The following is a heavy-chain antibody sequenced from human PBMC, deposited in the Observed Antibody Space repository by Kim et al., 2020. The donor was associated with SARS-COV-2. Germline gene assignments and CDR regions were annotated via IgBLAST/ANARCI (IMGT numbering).Heavy chain of an antibody. CDR2: FDPEDGET. D-gene: IGHD3-9*01. CDR3: ATDLGYDILTGYFTHDAFDI. Sequence: ASVKVSCKVSGYTLTELSMHWVRQAPGKGLEWMGGFDPEDGETIYAQKFQGRVTMTEDTSTDTAYMELSSLRSEDTAVYYCATDLGYDILTGYFTHDAFDIWGQGTMVTVSS. J-gene: IGHJ3*02. CDR1: GYTLTELS. V-gene: IGHV1-24*01.